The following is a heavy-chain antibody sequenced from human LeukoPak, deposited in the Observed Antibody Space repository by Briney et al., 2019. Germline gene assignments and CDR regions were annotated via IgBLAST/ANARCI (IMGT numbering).Heavy chain of an antibody. CDR1: GGSISSSNW. Sequence: PSETLSLTCAVSGGSISSSNWWSWVRQPPGKGLEWIGEIYHSGSTNYNPSLKSRVTISVDKSKNQFSLKLSSVTAADTAVYYCAREGVMITFGGVIARNFDYWGQGTLVTVSS. CDR3: AREGVMITFGGVIARNFDY. D-gene: IGHD3-16*02. CDR2: IYHSGST. V-gene: IGHV4-4*02. J-gene: IGHJ4*02.